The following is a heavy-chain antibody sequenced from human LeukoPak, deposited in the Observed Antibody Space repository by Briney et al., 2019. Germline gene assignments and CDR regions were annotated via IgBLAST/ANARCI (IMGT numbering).Heavy chain of an antibody. CDR2: VFYSGST. V-gene: IGHV4-59*01. CDR1: GGSISTYY. D-gene: IGHD1-1*01. J-gene: IGHJ3*02. Sequence: SETLSLTCTMSGGSISGGSISTYYWTWIRQPPGKGLEWIGYVFYSGSTNYNPSLKSRVTISLDMSKNQFSLKLNSVTAADTAVYYCTRRVARTGIYAFDIWGQGTMVTVSS. CDR3: TRRVARTGIYAFDI.